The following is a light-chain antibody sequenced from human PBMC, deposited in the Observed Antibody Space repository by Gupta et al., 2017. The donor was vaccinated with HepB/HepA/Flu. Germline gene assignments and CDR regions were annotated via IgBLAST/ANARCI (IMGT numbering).Light chain of an antibody. CDR2: KAS. CDR1: QSSSSW. V-gene: IGKV1-5*03. CDR3: QQYDSDSPWT. Sequence: DLQMTPSPSTLSASVGDRVTITCRASQSSSSWLAWYQQKPGKAPKVLIYKASNLESGVPSRFSGSGSGTEFTLTISSLQPDDFATYYCQQYDSDSPWTFGQGTKVEIK. J-gene: IGKJ1*01.